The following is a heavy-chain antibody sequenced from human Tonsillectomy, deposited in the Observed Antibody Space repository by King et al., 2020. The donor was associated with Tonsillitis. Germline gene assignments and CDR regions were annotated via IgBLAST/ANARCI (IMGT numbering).Heavy chain of an antibody. J-gene: IGHJ4*02. Sequence: VQLVESGGGVVQPGRSLRLSCAASGFTFSSYAMHWVRQAPGKGLEWVAVISYDGRNKYYADSVKGRFTISRDNSKNTLYLQMNSLRAEDTAVYYCAREDYGDSFDYWGQGTLVTVSS. CDR2: ISYDGRNK. CDR3: AREDYGDSFDY. V-gene: IGHV3-30*04. CDR1: GFTFSSYA. D-gene: IGHD4-17*01.